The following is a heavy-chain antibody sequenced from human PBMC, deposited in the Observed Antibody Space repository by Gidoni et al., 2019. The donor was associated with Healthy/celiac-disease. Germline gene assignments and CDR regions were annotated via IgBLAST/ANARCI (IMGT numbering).Heavy chain of an antibody. D-gene: IGHD6-19*01. CDR2: IYTSGST. Sequence: QVQLQESGPGLVKPSQTLSLTCTVSGGSISSGSYYWSWIRQPAGKGLEWIGRIYTSGSTNYNPSLKSRVTISVDTSKNQFSLKLSSVTAADTAVYYCARDQAVAGRPYYFDYWGQGTLVTVSS. J-gene: IGHJ4*02. V-gene: IGHV4-61*02. CDR1: GGSISSGSYY. CDR3: ARDQAVAGRPYYFDY.